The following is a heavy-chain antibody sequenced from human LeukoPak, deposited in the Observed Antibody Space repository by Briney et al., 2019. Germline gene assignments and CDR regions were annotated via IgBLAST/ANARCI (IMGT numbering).Heavy chain of an antibody. CDR1: GFTFRSYN. CDR2: ITSSSNYI. V-gene: IGHV3-21*01. J-gene: IGHJ4*02. CDR3: ARGASYFDY. Sequence: PGGSLRLSCAASGFTFRSYNMNWVREAPGEGLGWVASITSSSNYIYYVDSVKGRFTISRDNAKNSLYLQMNSLRAEDTAVYYCARGASYFDYWGQGTLVTVSS.